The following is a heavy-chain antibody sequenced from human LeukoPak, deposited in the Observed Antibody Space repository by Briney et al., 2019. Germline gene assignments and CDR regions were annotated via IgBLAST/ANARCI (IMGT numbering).Heavy chain of an antibody. Sequence: GASVKVSCKASGYTFTSYYMHWVRQAPGQGLEWMGIINPTTGDTTYAQKFQGRLTMTTDMYTSTVYMALSSLTSEDTAVFYCARYGFSAVWQGGWHAFDIWGQGTVVTVSS. J-gene: IGHJ3*02. CDR3: ARYGFSAVWQGGWHAFDI. V-gene: IGHV1-46*01. CDR1: GYTFTSYY. CDR2: INPTTGDT. D-gene: IGHD2-15*01.